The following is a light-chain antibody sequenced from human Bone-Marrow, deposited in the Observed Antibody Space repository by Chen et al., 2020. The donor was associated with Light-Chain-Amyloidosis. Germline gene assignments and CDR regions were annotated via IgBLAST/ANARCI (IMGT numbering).Light chain of an antibody. CDR1: QNIGSS. V-gene: IGKV6-21*01. Sequence: EVVLTQSPDFQSVTPKEKVTITCRASQNIGSSLHWYQQKPDQSPKLLIKFASQSFSGVPSRFSGSGSGTDFTITINSLEAEDAATYFCHQSRNLPHTFGQGTKLEIK. CDR2: FAS. J-gene: IGKJ2*01. CDR3: HQSRNLPHT.